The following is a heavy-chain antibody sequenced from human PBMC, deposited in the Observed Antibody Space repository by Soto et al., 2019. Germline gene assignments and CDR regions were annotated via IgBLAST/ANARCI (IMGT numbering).Heavy chain of an antibody. CDR2: IIPTLGTP. CDR3: ARVGLGAYDY. D-gene: IGHD6-19*01. Sequence: QVQLVQSGAEVKKPGSSVKLSCKASGGIFSNFAFNWMRQAPGQGLEWMGGIIPTLGTPHYAQKFLGRVTITADESTRTVYMEMSSLTVEDTAVYYCARVGLGAYDYWGQGTLVIVSS. CDR1: GGIFSNFA. V-gene: IGHV1-69*01. J-gene: IGHJ4*02.